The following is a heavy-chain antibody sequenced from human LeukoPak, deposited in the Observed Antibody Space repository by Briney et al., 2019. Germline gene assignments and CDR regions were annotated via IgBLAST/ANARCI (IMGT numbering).Heavy chain of an antibody. V-gene: IGHV1-18*01. CDR3: ARGSYSSGWRPTTLGY. CDR1: GYTFTSYG. Sequence: GASVKVSCKASGYTFTSYGISWVRQAPGQGLEWMGWISAYNGNTNYAQKFQGRVTITADKSTSTAYMELSSLRSEDTAVYYCARGSYSSGWRPTTLGYWGQGTLVTVSS. J-gene: IGHJ4*02. CDR2: ISAYNGNT. D-gene: IGHD6-19*01.